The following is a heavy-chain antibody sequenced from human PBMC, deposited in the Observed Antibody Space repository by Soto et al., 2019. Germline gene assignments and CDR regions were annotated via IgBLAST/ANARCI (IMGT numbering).Heavy chain of an antibody. CDR3: AREENCSDGICYSEYFQR. Sequence: QVQLVQSGAEVKKPGASVKVSCKTSGYIFTAYSMHWVRQAPEQGLEWMGVVNPSGGSTNYAQKFQGRIIMTRDTSTSTVYMDLSSLTSEDTAVYYCAREENCSDGICYSEYFQRWGQGTLVTVSS. D-gene: IGHD2-15*01. V-gene: IGHV1-46*01. CDR1: GYIFTAYS. J-gene: IGHJ1*01. CDR2: VNPSGGST.